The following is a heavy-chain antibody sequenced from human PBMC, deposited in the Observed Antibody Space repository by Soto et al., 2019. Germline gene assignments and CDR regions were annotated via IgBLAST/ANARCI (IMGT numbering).Heavy chain of an antibody. CDR2: IYHSVST. CDR3: ARGPPLGY. Sequence: QLQLQESGSGLVKPSQTLSLTCAVSGGSISSGGYSWSWIRQPPGKGLECIGYIYHSVSTYYNPSLXRXVTXSVDRSKNQFSLKLSSVTAADTAVYYCARGPPLGYWGQGTLVTVSP. J-gene: IGHJ4*02. CDR1: GGSISSGGYS. V-gene: IGHV4-30-2*01.